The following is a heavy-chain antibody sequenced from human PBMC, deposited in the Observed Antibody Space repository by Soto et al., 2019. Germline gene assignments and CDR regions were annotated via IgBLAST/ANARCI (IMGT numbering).Heavy chain of an antibody. CDR3: ARIPRYYDLWSGYHGASSDYYYYGMDV. Sequence: ASVKVSCKASGYTFTSYGISWVRQAPGQGLEWMGWISAYNGNTNYAQKLQGRVTMTTDTSTSTAYMELRSLRYDDTAVYYCARIPRYYDLWSGYHGASSDYYYYGMDVWGQGTTVTISS. D-gene: IGHD3-3*01. CDR1: GYTFTSYG. CDR2: ISAYNGNT. V-gene: IGHV1-18*01. J-gene: IGHJ6*02.